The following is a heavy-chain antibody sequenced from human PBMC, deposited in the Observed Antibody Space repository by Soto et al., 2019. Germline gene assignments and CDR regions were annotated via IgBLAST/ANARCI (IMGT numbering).Heavy chain of an antibody. Sequence: QVQLVQSGAEVKKPGSSVKVSCKASGGTFSSYAISWVRQAPGQGLEWMGGIIPIFGTANYAQKFKGRVTITADESTSTGHMEMSKLRYQDTDEYYCARGVGYCSGGNCYHGPLYWMDVWGQWTTVTVCS. D-gene: IGHD2-15*01. CDR2: IIPIFGTA. CDR3: ARGVGYCSGGNCYHGPLYWMDV. J-gene: IGHJ6*02. CDR1: GGTFSSYA. V-gene: IGHV1-69*01.